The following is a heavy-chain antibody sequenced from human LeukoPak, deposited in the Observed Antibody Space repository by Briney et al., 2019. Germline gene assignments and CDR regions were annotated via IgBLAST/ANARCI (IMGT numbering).Heavy chain of an antibody. J-gene: IGHJ4*02. Sequence: GGSLRLSCAASGFTFSSYGMHWVRQAPGKGLEWVAFIRYDGSNKYYADSVKGRFTISRDNSKNTLYLQMNSLRAEDTAVYYCAKAPRGGYSYGPTXYFDYWGQGTLVTVSP. CDR1: GFTFSSYG. V-gene: IGHV3-30*02. CDR2: IRYDGSNK. D-gene: IGHD5-18*01. CDR3: AKAPRGGYSYGPTXYFDY.